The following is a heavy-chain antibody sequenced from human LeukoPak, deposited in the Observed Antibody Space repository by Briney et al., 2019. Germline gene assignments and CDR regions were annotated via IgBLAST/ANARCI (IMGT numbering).Heavy chain of an antibody. CDR2: ISTGSGTM. V-gene: IGHV3-48*02. CDR1: GFTFSSYS. Sequence: PGGSLRLSCAASGFTFSSYSMNWVRQGPGKGLEWVSYISTGSGTMYYADSVKGRFTISRDNAKNSLYLQMNSLRDEDTAVYYCARDPGSSWSGDYWGQGTLVTVSS. D-gene: IGHD6-13*01. J-gene: IGHJ4*02. CDR3: ARDPGSSWSGDY.